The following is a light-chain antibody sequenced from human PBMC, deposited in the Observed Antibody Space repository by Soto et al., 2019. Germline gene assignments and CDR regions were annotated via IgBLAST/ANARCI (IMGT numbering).Light chain of an antibody. Sequence: QSALTQPASVSGSPGQSITISCTGTSSDVGGYHYVSWYQQHPGKAPKLMIYEVSNRPSGVSNRFSGSKSGNTASLTISGLQVEDEADYYCSSYTSSSTLVFGTVTKLTVL. CDR3: SSYTSSSTLV. J-gene: IGLJ1*01. CDR2: EVS. V-gene: IGLV2-14*01. CDR1: SSDVGGYHY.